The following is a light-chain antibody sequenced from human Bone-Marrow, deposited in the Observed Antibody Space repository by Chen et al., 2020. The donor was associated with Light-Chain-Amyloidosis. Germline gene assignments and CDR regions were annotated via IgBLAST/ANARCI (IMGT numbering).Light chain of an antibody. CDR3: QQYGTSPLT. CDR2: GSS. V-gene: IGKV3-20*01. Sequence: EIVLTQSPGTLSLSPGEGANLSCRASQTISSNSLTWYQQKVGQAPRLLIYGSSSRATGIPDSFTGSGSETDFTLTINRLEPEDFAMYYCQQYGTSPLTFGGGTKVEIK. J-gene: IGKJ4*01. CDR1: QTISSNS.